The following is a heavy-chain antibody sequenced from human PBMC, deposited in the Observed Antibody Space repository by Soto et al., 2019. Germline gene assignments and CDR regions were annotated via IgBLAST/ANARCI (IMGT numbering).Heavy chain of an antibody. CDR3: ARNMAVDY. Sequence: QVQLVESGGGVVQPGRSLRLSCAASGFSSSNYGMHWVRQAPGKGLEWVAVISYDGSNKYYADSVKGRFTISRDNSKNTLYLKMDSLRAEDTAVYYCARNMAVDYWGQGTLVTVSS. CDR2: ISYDGSNK. CDR1: GFSSSNYG. V-gene: IGHV3-30*03. J-gene: IGHJ4*02.